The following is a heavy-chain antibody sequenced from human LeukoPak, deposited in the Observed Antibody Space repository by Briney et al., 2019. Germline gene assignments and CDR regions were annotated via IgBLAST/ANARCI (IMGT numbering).Heavy chain of an antibody. CDR1: GGSFSGYY. CDR3: ARRYSSSSFNWFDP. D-gene: IGHD6-6*01. J-gene: IGHJ5*02. Sequence: SETLSLTCAVYGGSFSGYYWRWLRQPPGKGLEWIGEINHSGSTNYNPSLKSRVTISVDTSKNQFSLKLSSVTAADTAVYYCARRYSSSSFNWFDPWGQGTLVTVSS. V-gene: IGHV4-34*01. CDR2: INHSGST.